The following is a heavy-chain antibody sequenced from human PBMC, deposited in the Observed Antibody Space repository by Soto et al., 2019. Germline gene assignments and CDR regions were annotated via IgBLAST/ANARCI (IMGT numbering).Heavy chain of an antibody. V-gene: IGHV1-2*04. CDR2: INPNSGGT. CDR3: AACFGGYCPNDAFDI. CDR1: GYTFTGYY. Sequence: QVQLVQSGAEVKKPGASVKVSCKASGYTFTGYYMHWVRQAPGQGLEWMGWINPNSGGTNYAQKFQGCVTMTRDTSISTAYMELSRLRSDDTAVYYCAACFGGYCPNDAFDIWGQGTMVTVSS. J-gene: IGHJ3*02. D-gene: IGHD2-21*01.